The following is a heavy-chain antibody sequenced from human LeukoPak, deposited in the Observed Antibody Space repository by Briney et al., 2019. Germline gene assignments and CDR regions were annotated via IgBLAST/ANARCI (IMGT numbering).Heavy chain of an antibody. V-gene: IGHV4-39*07. Sequence: SETLSLTCTVSGGSISNSNYYWGWIRQPPGKGLEWIGEIYHSGSTNYNPSLKSRVTISVDKSKNQFSLKLSSVTAADTAVYYCARVTCSSTSCSFFDYWGQGTLATVSS. D-gene: IGHD2-2*01. CDR2: IYHSGST. CDR3: ARVTCSSTSCSFFDY. J-gene: IGHJ4*02. CDR1: GGSISNSNYY.